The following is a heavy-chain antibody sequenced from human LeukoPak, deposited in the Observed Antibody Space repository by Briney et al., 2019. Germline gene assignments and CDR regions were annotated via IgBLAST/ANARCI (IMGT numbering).Heavy chain of an antibody. CDR2: IIPILGIA. D-gene: IGHD3-3*01. CDR3: AREYRKYYDFWSGYSRPPYYFDY. Sequence: ASVKVSCKASGGTFSSYAISWVRQAPGQGLEWMGRIIPILGIASYAQKFQGRVTITADKSTSTAYMELSSLRSEDTAVYYCAREYRKYYDFWSGYSRPPYYFDYWGQGTLVTVSS. J-gene: IGHJ4*02. CDR1: GGTFSSYA. V-gene: IGHV1-69*04.